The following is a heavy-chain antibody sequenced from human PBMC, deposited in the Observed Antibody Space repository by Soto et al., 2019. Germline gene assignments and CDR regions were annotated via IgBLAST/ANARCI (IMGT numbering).Heavy chain of an antibody. CDR2: ISGSGGST. V-gene: IGHV3-23*01. J-gene: IGHJ4*02. D-gene: IGHD5-12*01. CDR3: AKTFVPDSGYDYCLALDY. Sequence: PGGSLRLSCAASGFTFSSYAMSWVRQAPGKGLEWVSAISGSGGSTYYADSVKGRFTISRDNSKNTLYLQMNSLRAEDTAVYYCAKTFVPDSGYDYCLALDYWGQGTLVTVSS. CDR1: GFTFSSYA.